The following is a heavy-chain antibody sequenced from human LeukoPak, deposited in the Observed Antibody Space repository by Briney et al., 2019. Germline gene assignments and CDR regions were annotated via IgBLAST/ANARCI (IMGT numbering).Heavy chain of an antibody. Sequence: SETLSLTCTVSGGSISSYYWSWIRQPAGKGLEWIGRIHTSGSTDYNPSLKSRVTMSVHTSKNQFSLKLRSVTAADTAVHYCAREGSATARPFVSNDYWGQGTLVTVSS. D-gene: IGHD6-6*01. CDR3: AREGSATARPFVSNDY. V-gene: IGHV4-4*07. J-gene: IGHJ4*02. CDR1: GGSISSYY. CDR2: IHTSGST.